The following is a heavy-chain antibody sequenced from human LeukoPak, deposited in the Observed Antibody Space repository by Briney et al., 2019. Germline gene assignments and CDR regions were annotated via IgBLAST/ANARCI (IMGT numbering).Heavy chain of an antibody. CDR2: INPNSGGT. CDR3: ARDSEWKHIDY. D-gene: IGHD5-18*01. Sequence: ASVTVSFKASGYTFNNHYMHWVRQAPGQGLEWMGRINPNSGGTNYAQKFQGRVTMTRDTSISTAYMELSRLRSDDTAVYYCARDSEWKHIDYWGQGTLVTVSS. V-gene: IGHV1-2*06. J-gene: IGHJ4*02. CDR1: GYTFNNHY.